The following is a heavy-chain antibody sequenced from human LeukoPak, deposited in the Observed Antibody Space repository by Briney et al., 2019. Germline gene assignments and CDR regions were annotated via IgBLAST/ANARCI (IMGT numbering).Heavy chain of an antibody. Sequence: GGSLRLSCAASGFTISFYWMSWVRQAPGKGLEWVANINQVGSEKYYVDSVKGRFTISRDNAKNSLFLQMNSLRAEDTAVYYCARDHSEPGVFFDSWGQGTLVTVSS. CDR2: INQVGSEK. CDR1: GFTISFYW. D-gene: IGHD1-14*01. J-gene: IGHJ4*02. V-gene: IGHV3-7*05. CDR3: ARDHSEPGVFFDS.